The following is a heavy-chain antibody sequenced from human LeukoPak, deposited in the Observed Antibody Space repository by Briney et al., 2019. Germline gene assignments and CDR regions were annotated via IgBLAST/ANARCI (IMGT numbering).Heavy chain of an antibody. D-gene: IGHD3-22*01. CDR1: GFTFSSYA. CDR3: ARDGPYYYDEDY. Sequence: PGGSLRLSCAASGFTFSSYAMSWVRQAPGKGLEWVSSISSSSSYIYYADSVKGRFTISRDNAKNSLYLQMNSLRAEDTAVYYCARDGPYYYDEDYWGQGTLVTVSS. V-gene: IGHV3-21*01. CDR2: ISSSSSYI. J-gene: IGHJ4*02.